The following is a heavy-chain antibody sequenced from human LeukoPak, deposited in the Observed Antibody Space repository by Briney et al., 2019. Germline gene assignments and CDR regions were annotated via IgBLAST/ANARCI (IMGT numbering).Heavy chain of an antibody. J-gene: IGHJ4*02. D-gene: IGHD5-12*01. Sequence: GASVKVSCKASGYTFTSYGISWVRQAPGQGPEWMGWISAYNGNTNYAQMLQGRVTMTTDTSTSTAYMELRSLRSDDTAVYYCVRDNPRGSYYFDYWGQGTLVIVSS. CDR1: GYTFTSYG. V-gene: IGHV1-18*01. CDR3: VRDNPRGSYYFDY. CDR2: ISAYNGNT.